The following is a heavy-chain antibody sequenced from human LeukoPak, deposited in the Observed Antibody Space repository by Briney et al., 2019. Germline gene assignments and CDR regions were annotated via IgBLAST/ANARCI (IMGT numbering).Heavy chain of an antibody. V-gene: IGHV1-2*02. D-gene: IGHD6-19*01. CDR1: GYTFTGYY. J-gene: IGHJ6*03. CDR3: ARGRVVGQWLAKYYYYYYMDV. Sequence: ASVKVSCKASGYTFTGYYMHWVRQAPGQGLEWMGWINPNSGGTNYAQKFQGRVTMTRDTSISTAYMELSRLRSDDTAVYYCARGRVVGQWLAKYYYYYYMDVWGKGTTVTISS. CDR2: INPNSGGT.